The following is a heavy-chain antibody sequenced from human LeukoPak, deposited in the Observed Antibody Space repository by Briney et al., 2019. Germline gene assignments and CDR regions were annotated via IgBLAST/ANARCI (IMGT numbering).Heavy chain of an antibody. V-gene: IGHV3-7*05. CDR3: AREMWFGEFNWFDP. J-gene: IGHJ5*02. Sequence: PGGSLRLSCAGSGFTFSSYWMSWVRQAPGKGLEWVANIYKDGSGTKYEDSVKGRFTISRDNAKNSLYLQMNSLRAEDTAVYYCAREMWFGEFNWFDPWGQGTLVTVSS. D-gene: IGHD3-10*01. CDR2: IYKDGSGT. CDR1: GFTFSSYW.